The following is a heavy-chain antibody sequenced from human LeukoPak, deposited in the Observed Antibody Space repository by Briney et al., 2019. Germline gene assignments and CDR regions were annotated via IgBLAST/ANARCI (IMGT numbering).Heavy chain of an antibody. CDR3: AGESGSKSYRYFDY. Sequence: GGTLRLSCAASGFTFSSYSMNWVRQAPGKGLEWVSSISSSNSYIYYADSVKGRFTISRDNAKNSLYLQMNSLRAEDTAVYYCAGESGSKSYRYFDYWGQGTLVTVSS. V-gene: IGHV3-21*01. J-gene: IGHJ4*02. CDR1: GFTFSSYS. D-gene: IGHD1-26*01. CDR2: ISSSNSYI.